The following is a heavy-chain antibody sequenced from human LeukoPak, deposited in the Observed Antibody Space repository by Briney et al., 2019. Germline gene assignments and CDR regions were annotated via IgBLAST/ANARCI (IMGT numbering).Heavy chain of an antibody. Sequence: ASVKVSCKASGYTFTSYYMHWVRQAPGQGLEWMGIINPSGGSTSYAQKFQGRVTMTRDTSISTAYMELSRLRSDDTAVYYCAREGYSSSSFDYFDYWGQGTLVTVSS. J-gene: IGHJ4*02. CDR3: AREGYSSSSFDYFDY. D-gene: IGHD6-6*01. V-gene: IGHV1-46*01. CDR1: GYTFTSYY. CDR2: INPSGGST.